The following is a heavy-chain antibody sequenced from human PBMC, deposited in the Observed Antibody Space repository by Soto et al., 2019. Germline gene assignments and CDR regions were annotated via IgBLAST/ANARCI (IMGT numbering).Heavy chain of an antibody. D-gene: IGHD6-6*01. CDR1: GFTFSSYA. CDR2: ISGSGGST. Sequence: GGSLRLSCAASGFTFSSYAMSWVRQAPGKGLEWVSAISGSGGSTYYADSVKGRFTISRDNAKNSLYLQMNSLRAEDTAVYYCARAPSLKSIAAPLLGDLELDYYYYYGMDVWGQGTTVTVSS. V-gene: IGHV3-23*01. CDR3: ARAPSLKSIAAPLLGDLELDYYYYYGMDV. J-gene: IGHJ6*02.